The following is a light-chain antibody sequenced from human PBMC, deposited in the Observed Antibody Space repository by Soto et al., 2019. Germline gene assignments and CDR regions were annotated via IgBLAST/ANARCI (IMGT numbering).Light chain of an antibody. J-gene: IGKJ1*01. CDR1: QSIDNY. Sequence: DILMTQSPSFLSASVGDRVTITCRASQSIDNYLNWYQQTPGNGPKLLINTVSNLETGVPSRFSGSGSGTDFTFTISNFLLEDLATYYCQQSFRAPRTFGQGTKVDIK. CDR2: TVS. CDR3: QQSFRAPRT. V-gene: IGKV1-39*01.